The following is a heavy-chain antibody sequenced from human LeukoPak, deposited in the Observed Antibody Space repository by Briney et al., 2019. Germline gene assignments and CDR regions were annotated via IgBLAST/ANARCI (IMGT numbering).Heavy chain of an antibody. D-gene: IGHD3-22*01. J-gene: IGHJ5*02. V-gene: IGHV1-18*01. CDR2: ISTYDDNI. Sequence: GASVKVSCKASGYTFTTYGLSWVRQAPGQGLEWLGWISTYDDNIKYAQSLQGRLTLTIDTSTSTAYMELRSLTSDDTAVYYCARSGYYYYDWFDPWGQGTLVTVSS. CDR1: GYTFTTYG. CDR3: ARSGYYYYDWFDP.